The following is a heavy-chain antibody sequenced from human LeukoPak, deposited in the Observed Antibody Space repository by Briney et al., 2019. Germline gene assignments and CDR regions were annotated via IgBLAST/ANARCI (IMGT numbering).Heavy chain of an antibody. D-gene: IGHD3-22*01. Sequence: ASVKVSCKVSGYTLTELSMHWVRQAPGKGLEWMGGFDPEDGETIYAQKFQGRVTMTEDTSTDTAYMELSSLRSKDTAVYYCAAPPTYYYDSSGYYLAVWGQGTLVTVSS. J-gene: IGHJ4*02. V-gene: IGHV1-24*01. CDR2: FDPEDGET. CDR3: AAPPTYYYDSSGYYLAV. CDR1: GYTLTELS.